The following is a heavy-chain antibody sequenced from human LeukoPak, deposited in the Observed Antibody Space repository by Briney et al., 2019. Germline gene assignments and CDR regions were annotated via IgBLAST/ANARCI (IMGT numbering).Heavy chain of an antibody. CDR2: IFHSGST. D-gene: IGHD4-17*01. CDR1: GGSISSYY. J-gene: IGHJ5*02. CDR3: ARHSLFTVFS. V-gene: IGHV4-59*08. Sequence: TSETLSLTCTVSGGSISSYYWNWIRQPPGRGLEWIGCIFHSGSTNYNPSLKSRVTISLDTSKNQFSLKLSSVTAADTAVYYCARHSLFTVFSWGQGTLVTVSS.